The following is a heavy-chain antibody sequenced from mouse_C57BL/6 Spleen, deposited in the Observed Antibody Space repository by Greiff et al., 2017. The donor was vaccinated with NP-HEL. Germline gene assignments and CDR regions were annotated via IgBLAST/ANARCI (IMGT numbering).Heavy chain of an antibody. CDR1: GYSFTGYY. CDR3: ARTDSWFAY. V-gene: IGHV1-42*01. D-gene: IGHD2-13*01. J-gene: IGHJ3*01. Sequence: VVKPGASVKISCKASGYSFTGYYMNWVKQSPEKSLEWIGEINPSTGGTTYNQKFKAKATLTVDKSSSTAYMQLKSLTSEDSAVYYCARTDSWFAYWGQGTLVTVSA. CDR2: INPSTGGT.